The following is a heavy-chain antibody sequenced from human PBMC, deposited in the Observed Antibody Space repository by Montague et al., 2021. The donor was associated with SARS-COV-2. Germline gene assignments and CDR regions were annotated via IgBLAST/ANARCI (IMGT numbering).Heavy chain of an antibody. Sequence: SETLSLTCTVSGGSISSYYWSWIRQPPGKGLEWIGNIYNRGTTXXXPSXXXRVSLSIDKSKNQFSLNLTSVTAADTAVYYCARVGTGYSSNLPSYFQHWGLGTLVTVSS. V-gene: IGHV4-59*01. CDR2: IYNRGTT. D-gene: IGHD6-13*01. CDR1: GGSISSYY. J-gene: IGHJ1*01. CDR3: ARVGTGYSSNLPSYFQH.